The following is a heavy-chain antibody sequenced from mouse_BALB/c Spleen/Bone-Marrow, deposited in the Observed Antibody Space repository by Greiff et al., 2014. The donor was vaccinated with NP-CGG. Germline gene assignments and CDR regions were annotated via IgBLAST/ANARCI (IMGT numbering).Heavy chain of an antibody. CDR2: ISSGGSYT. CDR3: TKIYYGYDGGYYYAMDY. Sequence: EVQLVESGGGLVKPGGSLKLSCAASGFTFSSYAMSWVRQTPEKRLEWVATISSGGSYTYYLDSVKGRFTISRDNAKNTLYLQMSSLKSEDTAMYYCTKIYYGYDGGYYYAMDYWGQGTSVTVSS. D-gene: IGHD2-2*01. J-gene: IGHJ4*01. V-gene: IGHV5-6-4*01. CDR1: GFTFSSYA.